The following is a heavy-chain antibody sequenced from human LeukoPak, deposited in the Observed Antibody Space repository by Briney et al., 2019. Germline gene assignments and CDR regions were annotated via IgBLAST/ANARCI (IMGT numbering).Heavy chain of an antibody. Sequence: PGGSLRLSCEASGFTFSSYWMAWVRQAPGKGLVWVSRINSDGSSTTYADSVKGRFTISWDNAKNTLYLQMNSLRAEDTAVYYCARDAGPPGPRDAFDIWGQGTMVTVSS. CDR2: INSDGSST. CDR3: ARDAGPPGPRDAFDI. V-gene: IGHV3-74*01. J-gene: IGHJ3*02. CDR1: GFTFSSYW.